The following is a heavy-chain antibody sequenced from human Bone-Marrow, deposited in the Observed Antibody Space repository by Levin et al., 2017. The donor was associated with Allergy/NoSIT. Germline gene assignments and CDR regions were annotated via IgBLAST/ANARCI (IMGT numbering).Heavy chain of an antibody. CDR1: GFTLTKLS. J-gene: IGHJ4*02. CDR2: FDPEEGDT. CDR3: TTAPLVGLPDLDS. D-gene: IGHD1-26*01. V-gene: IGHV1-24*01. Sequence: PVASVKVSCKVSGFTLTKLSMHWVRQAPGKGLEWMGNFDPEEGDTTYPHKFQGRVTMTEDTSTNTAYMELVSLTSEDTAVYFCTTAPLVGLPDLDSWGQGTLVTVSS.